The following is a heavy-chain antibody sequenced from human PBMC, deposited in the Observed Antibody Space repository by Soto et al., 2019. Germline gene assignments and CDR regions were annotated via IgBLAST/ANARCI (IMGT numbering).Heavy chain of an antibody. CDR1: GGSIRSSDYY. J-gene: IGHJ5*02. CDR2: INSGGSA. D-gene: IGHD6-13*01. CDR3: AILTWEQLVLWFAP. V-gene: IGHV4-39*01. Sequence: SETLSLTCTVSGGSIRSSDYYWGWIRQPPGEGLEWIGNINSGGSAYYYPSLRTRVTISVDTSKNQFSLRLSSVTAADTAVYYCAILTWEQLVLWFAPWGQRTLVTVSS.